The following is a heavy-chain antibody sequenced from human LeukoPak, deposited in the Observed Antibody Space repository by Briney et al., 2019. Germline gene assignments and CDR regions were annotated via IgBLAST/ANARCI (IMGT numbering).Heavy chain of an antibody. D-gene: IGHD1-26*01. Sequence: GESLKISCAASGFTFSGSAVHWVRQASGKGLEWVGRIRSKADSYATAYAASVKGRFTVSRDDSKNTAYLQMNSLKTEDTAVYYCTARGAPTGDTFDVWGRGTMVTVSS. J-gene: IGHJ3*01. V-gene: IGHV3-73*01. CDR3: TARGAPTGDTFDV. CDR2: IRSKADSYAT. CDR1: GFTFSGSA.